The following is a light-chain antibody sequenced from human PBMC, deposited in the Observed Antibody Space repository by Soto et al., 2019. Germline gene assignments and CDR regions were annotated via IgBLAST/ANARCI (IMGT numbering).Light chain of an antibody. V-gene: IGKV3-15*01. CDR3: QQGHNWPLT. J-gene: IGKJ2*01. CDR1: QGISSE. Sequence: EIVMTQSPATLSLSPGERAALSCRASQGISSELAWYQQKPGQPPRLLIYCASTRSTGVPARFTGSGSGSDFTLTISGLQSEDFAVYYCQQGHNWPLTFGQGTRLEI. CDR2: CAS.